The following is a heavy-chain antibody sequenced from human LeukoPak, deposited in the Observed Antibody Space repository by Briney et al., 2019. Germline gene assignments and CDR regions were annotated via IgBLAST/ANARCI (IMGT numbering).Heavy chain of an antibody. J-gene: IGHJ4*02. CDR2: INPNSGGT. D-gene: IGHD6-13*01. CDR3: ARDPSSSWYGGYNY. CDR1: GYTFTGYY. Sequence: ASVKVFCKTSGYTFTGYYMHWVRQAPGQGLEWMGWINPNSGGTNYAQKFQGRVTMTRDTSISTAYMELSRLRSDDTAVYYCARDPSSSWYGGYNYWGQGTLVTVSS. V-gene: IGHV1-2*02.